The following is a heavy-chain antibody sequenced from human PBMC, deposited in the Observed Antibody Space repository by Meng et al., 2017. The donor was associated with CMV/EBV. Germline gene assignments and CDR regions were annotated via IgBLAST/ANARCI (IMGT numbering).Heavy chain of an antibody. CDR1: GDSVSSNSAA. J-gene: IGHJ4*02. CDR3: ASGGGDTAMVDY. Sequence: LRLSCAISGDSVSSNSAAWNWIRQSPSRGLEWLGRTYYRSKWYNDYAVSVKSRITINPDTSKNQFSLQLNSVTPEDTAVYYWASGGGDTAMVDYWGQRTLVTVSS. D-gene: IGHD5-18*01. CDR2: TYYRSKWYN. V-gene: IGHV6-1*01.